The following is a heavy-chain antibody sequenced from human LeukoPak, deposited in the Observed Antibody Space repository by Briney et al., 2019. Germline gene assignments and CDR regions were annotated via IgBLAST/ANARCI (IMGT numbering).Heavy chain of an antibody. CDR1: GGSISSYY. D-gene: IGHD3-9*01. CDR3: ARDMYDILTGYYYWFDP. J-gene: IGHJ5*02. V-gene: IGHV4-4*07. CDR2: IYTSGST. Sequence: SETLSLTCTVSGGSISSYYWSWIRQPAGKGLEWIGRIYTSGSTNYNPSLKSRVTMSVDTSKNQFSLKLSSVTAADTAVYYCARDMYDILTGYYYWFDPWGQGTLVTVSS.